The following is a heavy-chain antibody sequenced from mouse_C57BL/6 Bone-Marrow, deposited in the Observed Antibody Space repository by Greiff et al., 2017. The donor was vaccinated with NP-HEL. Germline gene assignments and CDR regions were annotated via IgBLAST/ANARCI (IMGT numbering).Heavy chain of an antibody. CDR3: ARVFITTVGDPYFDY. CDR2: ISSGGSYT. CDR1: GFTFSSYG. J-gene: IGHJ2*01. V-gene: IGHV5-6*01. Sequence: EVQGVESGGDLVKPGGSLKLSCAASGFTFSSYGMSWVRQTPDKRLEWVATISSGGSYTYYPDSVKGRFTISRDNAKNTLYLQMSSLKSEDTAMYYCARVFITTVGDPYFDYWGQGTTLTVSS. D-gene: IGHD1-1*01.